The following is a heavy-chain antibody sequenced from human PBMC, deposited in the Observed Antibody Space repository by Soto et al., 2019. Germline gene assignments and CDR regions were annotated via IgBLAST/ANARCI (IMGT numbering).Heavy chain of an antibody. J-gene: IGHJ6*02. Sequence: SGPTLVNPTQTLTLTCTFSGFSLSTSGMCVSWIRQPPGKALEWLALIDWDDDKYYSTSLKTRLTISKDTSKNQVVLTMTNMDPVDTATYYCERIQGVTGTNPYYYYGMDVWGQGTTVTVSS. D-gene: IGHD1-7*01. CDR2: IDWDDDK. V-gene: IGHV2-70*01. CDR1: GFSLSTSGMC. CDR3: ERIQGVTGTNPYYYYGMDV.